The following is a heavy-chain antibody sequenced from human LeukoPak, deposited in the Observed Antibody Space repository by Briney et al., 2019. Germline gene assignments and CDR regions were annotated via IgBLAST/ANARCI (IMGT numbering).Heavy chain of an antibody. CDR2: ISYDGSNK. V-gene: IGHV3-30*01. D-gene: IGHD3-3*01. Sequence: GGSLRLSCAASGFTFSSYAMHWVRQAPGKGLEWVAVISYDGSNKYYADSVKGRFTISRDNSKNTLYLQMNSLRAEDTAVYYCARDRGTIFPRRIPYNWFDPWGQGTLVTVSS. CDR3: ARDRGTIFPRRIPYNWFDP. J-gene: IGHJ5*02. CDR1: GFTFSSYA.